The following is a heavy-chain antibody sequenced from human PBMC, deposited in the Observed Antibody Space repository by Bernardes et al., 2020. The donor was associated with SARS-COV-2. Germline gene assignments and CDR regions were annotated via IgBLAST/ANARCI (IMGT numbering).Heavy chain of an antibody. CDR3: AASHPYCTNGVCYYYGMDV. CDR1: GYTLTALS. J-gene: IGHJ6*02. V-gene: IGHV1-24*01. CDR2: FDPEDGET. D-gene: IGHD2-8*01. Sequence: ASVKVSCKVSGYTLTALSMHWVRQAPGQGLEWMGGFDPEDGETIYAQKFQGRVTMTEDTSTDTAYMELSSLRSEDTAVYYCAASHPYCTNGVCYYYGMDVWGQGTTVTVSS.